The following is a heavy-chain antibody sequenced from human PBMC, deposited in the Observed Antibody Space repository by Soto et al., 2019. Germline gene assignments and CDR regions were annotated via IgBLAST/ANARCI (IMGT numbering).Heavy chain of an antibody. J-gene: IGHJ5*02. CDR3: ARDDSSGYYLP. Sequence: LVKVSCKASGYTFTSYYMHWVRQAPGQGLEWMGIINPSGGSTSYAQKFQGRVTMTRDTSTSTVYMELSSLRSEDTAVYYCARDDSSGYYLPWGQGTLVTVSS. CDR2: INPSGGST. V-gene: IGHV1-46*01. CDR1: GYTFTSYY. D-gene: IGHD3-22*01.